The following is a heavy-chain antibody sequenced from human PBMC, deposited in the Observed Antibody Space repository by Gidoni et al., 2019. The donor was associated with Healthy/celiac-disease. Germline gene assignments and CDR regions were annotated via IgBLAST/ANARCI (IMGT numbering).Heavy chain of an antibody. Sequence: QVQLQESGPGLVQPSETLSLTCTVSGGSVSSGSYYWSWIRQPPGTGLAWIGYIYYSGSTNYNPSLKSRVTISVDTSKNQFSLKLSSVTAADTAVYYCARGNRAMIRAFDIWGQGTMVTVSS. CDR3: ARGNRAMIRAFDI. CDR2: IYYSGST. J-gene: IGHJ3*02. D-gene: IGHD3-16*01. V-gene: IGHV4-61*01. CDR1: GGSVSSGSYY.